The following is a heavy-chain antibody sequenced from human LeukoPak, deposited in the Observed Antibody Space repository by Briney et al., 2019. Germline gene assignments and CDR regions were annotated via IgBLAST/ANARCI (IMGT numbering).Heavy chain of an antibody. Sequence: GTLSLTCAVSGDSISSSNWWSWVRQAPGKGLEWVSVIYRSDVSRSYADSVKGRFTISRDNSKNTLYLQMNSLRVEDTAVYYCARDSTQRRGNEYYDALDFWGQGTMVTVS. CDR2: IYRSDVSR. CDR3: ARDSTQRRGNEYYDALDF. CDR1: GDSISSSNW. J-gene: IGHJ3*01. D-gene: IGHD2/OR15-2a*01. V-gene: IGHV3-53*01.